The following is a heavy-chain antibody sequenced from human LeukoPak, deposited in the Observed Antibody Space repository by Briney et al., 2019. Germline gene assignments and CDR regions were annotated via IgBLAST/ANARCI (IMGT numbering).Heavy chain of an antibody. CDR2: ISGSGGST. Sequence: GGSLRLSCAASGFTFSSYAMSWVRQAPGKGLEWVSAISGSGGSTYYADSVKGRFAISRDNSKNTLYLQMNSLKASDTAMYYCARGAYPAGYSHLGLDYWGQGTLVTVSS. CDR1: GFTFSSYA. V-gene: IGHV3-23*01. D-gene: IGHD3-9*01. J-gene: IGHJ4*02. CDR3: ARGAYPAGYSHLGLDY.